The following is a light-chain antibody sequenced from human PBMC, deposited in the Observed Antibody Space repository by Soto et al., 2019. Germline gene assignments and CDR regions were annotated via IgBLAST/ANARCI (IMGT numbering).Light chain of an antibody. J-gene: IGKJ4*01. V-gene: IGKV3-11*01. CDR2: DAS. CDR1: QSVTRY. Sequence: EIVLTQSPATLSLSPGERATLSCRASQSVTRYLAWYQQKPGQAPRLLIYDASNRATGIPARFSGSGSGTDFTLTISSLEPEDFAVYYCQHRSNWPPLTFGGGTKVEIK. CDR3: QHRSNWPPLT.